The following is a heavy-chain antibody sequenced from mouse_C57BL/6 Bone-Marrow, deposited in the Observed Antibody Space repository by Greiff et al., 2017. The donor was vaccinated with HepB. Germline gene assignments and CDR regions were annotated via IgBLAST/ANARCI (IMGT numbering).Heavy chain of an antibody. V-gene: IGHV1-81*01. D-gene: IGHD2-4*01. CDR1: GYTFTSYG. CDR3: ARKWDDYDRGAWFAY. CDR2: IYPRSGNT. Sequence: QVQLQQSGAELARPGASVKLSCKASGYTFTSYGISWVKLRTGQGLEWIGEIYPRSGNTYYNEKFKGKATLTADKSSSTAYMELRSLTSEDSAVYFCARKWDDYDRGAWFAYWGQGTLVTVSA. J-gene: IGHJ3*01.